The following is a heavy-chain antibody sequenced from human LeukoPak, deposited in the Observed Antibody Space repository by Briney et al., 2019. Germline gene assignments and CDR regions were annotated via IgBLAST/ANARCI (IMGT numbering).Heavy chain of an antibody. D-gene: IGHD2/OR15-2a*01. V-gene: IGHV3-74*01. CDR2: IKSDGSST. J-gene: IGHJ4*02. CDR1: GFTFSSHW. CDR3: ASGVLGMGD. Sequence: GGSLRLSCAASGFTFSSHWLHWVRQAPGKGLVWVTRIKSDGSSTSYADSVKGRFTISRDNAKETLYLQMNSLRAEDTAVYYCASGVLGMGDWGQGTLVTVSS.